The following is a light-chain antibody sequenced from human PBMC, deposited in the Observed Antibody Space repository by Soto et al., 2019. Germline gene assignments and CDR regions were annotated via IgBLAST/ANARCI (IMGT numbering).Light chain of an antibody. Sequence: QSVLTQPPAAAGTPRPRVTLSSSGRSSTIGSKTVNWDQQFPGTAPKLLIYSNNQRPSGVPDRFSGSKSGTSASLAISGLQSEDEADYYCAAWDDSLNDYVFGTGTKVTV. CDR3: AAWDDSLNDYV. CDR2: SNN. J-gene: IGLJ1*01. CDR1: SSTIGSKT. V-gene: IGLV1-44*01.